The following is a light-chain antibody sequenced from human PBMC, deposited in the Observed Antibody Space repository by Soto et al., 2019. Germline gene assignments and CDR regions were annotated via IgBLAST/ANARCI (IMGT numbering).Light chain of an antibody. CDR2: GSS. CDR3: QQYGSSPPYT. V-gene: IGKV3-20*01. CDR1: QSVSNNY. Sequence: EVVLTQSPGTLSLSPGERATLSCRASQSVSNNYFAWYQQTPGQAPRLLIFGSSDRATGIPDRLSGSGSGTDFILTISRLEPEDFSVYYCQQYGSSPPYTFGQGTKLEIK. J-gene: IGKJ2*01.